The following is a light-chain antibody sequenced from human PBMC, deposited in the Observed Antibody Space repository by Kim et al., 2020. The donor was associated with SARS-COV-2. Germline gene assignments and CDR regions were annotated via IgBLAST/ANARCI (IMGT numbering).Light chain of an antibody. Sequence: EIVMTQSPATLSVSPGERATLSCRASQSVSSNLAWYQQKPGQAPRLLIYGASTRATGIPARFSGSGSGTEFTLTISSLQSEDFAVYYCQQYNNRPQTFGQRTKVDIK. CDR2: GAS. J-gene: IGKJ1*01. CDR1: QSVSSN. V-gene: IGKV3-15*01. CDR3: QQYNNRPQT.